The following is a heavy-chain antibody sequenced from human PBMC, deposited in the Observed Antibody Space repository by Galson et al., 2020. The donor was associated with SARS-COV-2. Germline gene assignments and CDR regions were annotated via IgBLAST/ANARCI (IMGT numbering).Heavy chain of an antibody. V-gene: IGHV4-34*01. CDR2: ISHSGST. J-gene: IGHJ4*02. CDR1: VGSFSDYY. D-gene: IGHD6-13*01. CDR3: ARRADSSSWFGFDY. Sequence: SETLSLTCAAYVGSFSDYYWTWIRQPPGKGLEWIGEISHSGSTNYNPSLKSRVTISVDTSKNQFSLRLTSVTAADTAVYYCARRADSSSWFGFDYWGQGTLVTVSS.